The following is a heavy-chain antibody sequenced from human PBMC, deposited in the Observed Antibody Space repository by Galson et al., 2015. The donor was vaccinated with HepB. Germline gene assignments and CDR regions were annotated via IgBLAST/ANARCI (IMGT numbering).Heavy chain of an antibody. Sequence: SCKASGYTFTSYGISWVRQAPGRGLEWMGWISAYNGNTNYAQKLQGRVTMTTDTSTSTAYMELRSLRSDDTAVYYCATGLVVVTHHYYYYGMDVWGQGTTVTVSS. CDR1: GYTFTSYG. CDR2: ISAYNGNT. CDR3: ATGLVVVTHHYYYYGMDV. D-gene: IGHD2-21*02. V-gene: IGHV1-18*01. J-gene: IGHJ6*02.